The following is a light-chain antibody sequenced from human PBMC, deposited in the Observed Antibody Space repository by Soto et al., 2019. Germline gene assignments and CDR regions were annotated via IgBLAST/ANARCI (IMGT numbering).Light chain of an antibody. Sequence: EIVLTHSPGTRSLSPGERATLSCRASQSVSSSYLAWYQQKPGQAPRLLIYGASSRATGIPDRFSGSGSGTDFTLTISRLEPEDFAVYYCQQYGSSPAYTFGQGTKLEIK. CDR2: GAS. V-gene: IGKV3-20*01. CDR1: QSVSSSY. CDR3: QQYGSSPAYT. J-gene: IGKJ2*01.